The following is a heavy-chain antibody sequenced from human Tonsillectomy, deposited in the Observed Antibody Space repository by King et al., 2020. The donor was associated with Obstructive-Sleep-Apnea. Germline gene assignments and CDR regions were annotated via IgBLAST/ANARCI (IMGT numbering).Heavy chain of an antibody. CDR1: GFIFSNYD. CDR2: IWNDGRNK. D-gene: IGHD6-13*01. Sequence: VQLVESGGGVVQPGRSLRLSCAASGFIFSNYDMHWVRQAPGKGLEWVAIIWNDGRNKYYADSVKGRFTISRDNSKNTLYLQMNSLGAEDTAVYYCAKSRTGIWSSHGTDIWGQGTTVTVSS. V-gene: IGHV3-33*06. J-gene: IGHJ6*02. CDR3: AKSRTGIWSSHGTDI.